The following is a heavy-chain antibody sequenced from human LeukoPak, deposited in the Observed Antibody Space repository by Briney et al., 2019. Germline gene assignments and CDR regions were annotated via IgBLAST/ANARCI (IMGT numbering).Heavy chain of an antibody. J-gene: IGHJ6*04. Sequence: PGGSLRLSCAASGFTFSSYGMHWVRQAPGKGLEGVAVIWYDGSNKYYADSVKGRFTISRDNSKNTLYLQMNSLRAEDTAVYYCARGGLWFGDEGGYYYGMDVWGKGTTVTVSS. CDR2: IWYDGSNK. D-gene: IGHD3-10*01. V-gene: IGHV3-33*01. CDR3: ARGGLWFGDEGGYYYGMDV. CDR1: GFTFSSYG.